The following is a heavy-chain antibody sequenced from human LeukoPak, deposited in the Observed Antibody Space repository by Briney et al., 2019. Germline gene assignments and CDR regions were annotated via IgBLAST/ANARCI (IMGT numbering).Heavy chain of an antibody. J-gene: IGHJ4*02. Sequence: GWPLGLYCAASSFTDSRNYMSGTRQSPRKGLEWVSVIYSGGSTYYADSVKGRFTICRDNSKNTLYLQMNSLRAEDAAVYYCARGRGSDWEYWAQGTLVTVSS. D-gene: IGHD1-26*01. CDR3: ARGRGSDWEY. CDR2: IYSGGST. CDR1: SFTDSRNY. V-gene: IGHV3-66*02.